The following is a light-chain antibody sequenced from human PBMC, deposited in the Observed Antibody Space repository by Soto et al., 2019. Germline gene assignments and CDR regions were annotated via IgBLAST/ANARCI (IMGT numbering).Light chain of an antibody. J-gene: IGKJ5*01. Sequence: RVMTQSPATLSVSPGERAALSCRASQSVNSNLAWYQQKPGQAPRLLIYGASTRATGIPARFSGSGSGTELTLTISSLQSEDVAVYYCQQYNNWPITFGQGTRLEIK. CDR3: QQYNNWPIT. CDR1: QSVNSN. CDR2: GAS. V-gene: IGKV3D-15*01.